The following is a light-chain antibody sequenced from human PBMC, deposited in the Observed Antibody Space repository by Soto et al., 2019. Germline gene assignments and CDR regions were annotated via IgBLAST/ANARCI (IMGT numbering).Light chain of an antibody. CDR2: AAS. Sequence: DIQMTQSPSSLSASVGDRVTITCRASQSISSYLNWYQQKPGKAPNLLIYAASSLQSGVPSRFSGSGSGTDFTLTISSLQPEDFAAYYCQQSYSTPYTFGQATKLEIK. V-gene: IGKV1-39*01. J-gene: IGKJ2*01. CDR1: QSISSY. CDR3: QQSYSTPYT.